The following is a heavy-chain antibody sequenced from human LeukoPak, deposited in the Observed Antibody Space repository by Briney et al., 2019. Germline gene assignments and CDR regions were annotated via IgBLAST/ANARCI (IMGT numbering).Heavy chain of an antibody. V-gene: IGHV3-9*01. D-gene: IGHD3-16*01. CDR2: ISWNSGSI. Sequence: PGGSLRLSCAGSGFIFNNYATHWVRQPPGKGLEWVSGISWNSGSIDYADSVKGRFTISRDNAKNSLYLQMNSLRTEDTAVYYCARHGPSYYFDYWGQGTLVTVSS. CDR1: GFIFNNYA. CDR3: ARHGPSYYFDY. J-gene: IGHJ4*02.